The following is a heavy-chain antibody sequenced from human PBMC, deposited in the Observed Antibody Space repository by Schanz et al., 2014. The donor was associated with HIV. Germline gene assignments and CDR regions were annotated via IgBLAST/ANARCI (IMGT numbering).Heavy chain of an antibody. CDR2: ISESGGRT. J-gene: IGHJ6*02. CDR3: AREREESIAYYYYGMDV. CDR1: GFTFNNYA. D-gene: IGHD1-26*01. Sequence: EVQLLESAGGLVQPGGSLRLSCAASGFTFNNYAMTWVRQAPGKGLEWVSSISESGGRTYYADSVNGRFTISRDNSKNTLYLQMNSLRAEDTAVYYCAREREESIAYYYYGMDVWGQGTAVTVSS. V-gene: IGHV3-23*01.